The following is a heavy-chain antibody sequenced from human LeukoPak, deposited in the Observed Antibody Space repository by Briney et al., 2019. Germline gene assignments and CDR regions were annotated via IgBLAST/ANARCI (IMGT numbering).Heavy chain of an antibody. D-gene: IGHD6-19*01. J-gene: IGHJ4*02. CDR2: IKQDGSEK. CDR1: GFTFSSYW. V-gene: IGHV3-7*01. CDR3: ARGRAGTWDY. Sequence: GGSLRLSCAVSGFTFSSYWMTWVRQAPGKGLEWVGNIKQDGSEKNYVDSVKGRFTISRDNAKNSLYLQMNSLRAEDTAFYYCARGRAGTWDYWGQGTLVTVSS.